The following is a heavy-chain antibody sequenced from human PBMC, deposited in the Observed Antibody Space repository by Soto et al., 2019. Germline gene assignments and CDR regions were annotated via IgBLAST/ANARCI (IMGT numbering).Heavy chain of an antibody. CDR2: IIPIFGTA. V-gene: IGHV1-69*13. CDR1: GGTFSSYA. D-gene: IGHD1-26*01. Sequence: SVKVSCKASGGTFSSYAIRWVRQAPGQGLEGMGGIIPIFGTANYGQKFQGRVTITADESKSTAYMELSSLRSEDTAVYYCARVGGGRYSGSYYYYYYGMDVWGQGTTVTVSS. J-gene: IGHJ6*02. CDR3: ARVGGGRYSGSYYYYYYGMDV.